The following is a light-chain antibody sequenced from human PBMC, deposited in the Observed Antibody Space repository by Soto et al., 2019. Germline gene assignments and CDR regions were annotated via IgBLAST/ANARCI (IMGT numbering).Light chain of an antibody. Sequence: QSALTQPPSASGSLGQSVTISCTGTSSDVGGYNYVSWYQQHPGKAPKLMISEVSKRPSGVPDRFSGSKSGNTASLTVSGLQAEDEADYYCSSYVGSKVFGGGTKLTVL. CDR3: SSYVGSKV. CDR1: SSDVGGYNY. CDR2: EVS. V-gene: IGLV2-8*01. J-gene: IGLJ3*02.